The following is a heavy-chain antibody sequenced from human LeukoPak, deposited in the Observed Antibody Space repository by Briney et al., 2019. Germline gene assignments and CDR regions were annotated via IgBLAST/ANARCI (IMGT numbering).Heavy chain of an antibody. J-gene: IGHJ4*02. CDR2: IYHSGST. CDR1: GGSISSSNW. V-gene: IGHV4-4*02. CDR3: ARDVKDSSGYKLDY. Sequence: KTSGTLSLTCAVSGGSISSSNWWSWVRQPPGKGLEWIGEIYHSGSTNYNPSLKSRVTISVDKSKNQFSLKLSSVTAADTAVYYCARDVKDSSGYKLDYWGQGALVTVSS. D-gene: IGHD3-22*01.